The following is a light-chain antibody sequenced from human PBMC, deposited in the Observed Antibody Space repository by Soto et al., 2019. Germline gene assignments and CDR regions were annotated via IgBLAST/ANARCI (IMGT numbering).Light chain of an antibody. Sequence: EIQMTQSPSSLSASVGDRVTITCRASQDIRDDLVWYQQKPGKAPKRLIYTASSLQSGVPSRFSGSGYGTEFTLTISSLQPEDFATYYCLRHDSYPWTFGQGTKVEIK. CDR2: TAS. V-gene: IGKV1-17*01. J-gene: IGKJ1*01. CDR3: LRHDSYPWT. CDR1: QDIRDD.